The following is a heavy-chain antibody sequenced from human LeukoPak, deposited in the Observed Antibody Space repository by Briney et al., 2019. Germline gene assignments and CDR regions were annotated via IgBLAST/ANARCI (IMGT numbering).Heavy chain of an antibody. D-gene: IGHD1-26*01. J-gene: IGHJ4*02. V-gene: IGHV3-21*01. CDR1: VLTFSDYS. CDR3: VRDRSGSYPYYFDF. Sequence: GGPLRLFCAASVLTFSDYSVNWVRQAPGKGLVWVSSISSRSAYISYADSVKGRFTISRDNAKNSLYLEMNSLRAEDTAVYFCVRDRSGSYPYYFDFWGQGTLVTASS. CDR2: ISSRSAYI.